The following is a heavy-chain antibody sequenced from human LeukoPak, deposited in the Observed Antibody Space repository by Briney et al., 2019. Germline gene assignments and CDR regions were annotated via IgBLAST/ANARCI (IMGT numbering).Heavy chain of an antibody. CDR1: GGSTSSGRYY. D-gene: IGHD3-16*01. Sequence: SQTLSLTCTVSGGSTSSGRYYWSWIRQPAGKGLEWIGRIYTSGNTNYNPSLKSRVIISLDTSKNQFSLKLSSVTAADTAVYYCATQQGGFDYWGQGTLVTVSS. CDR2: IYTSGNT. J-gene: IGHJ4*02. CDR3: ATQQGGFDY. V-gene: IGHV4-61*02.